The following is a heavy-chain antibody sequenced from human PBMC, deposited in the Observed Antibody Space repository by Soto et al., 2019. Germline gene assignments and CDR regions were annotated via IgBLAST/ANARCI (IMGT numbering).Heavy chain of an antibody. D-gene: IGHD2-15*01. CDR1: GYTFTGYY. CDR3: ARDYCSGGSCYSGKHAFDI. J-gene: IGHJ3*02. V-gene: IGHV1-2*04. Sequence: ASVKVSCKASGYTFTGYYMHWVRQAPGQGLEWMGWINPNSGGTNYAQKFQGWVTMTRDTSISTAYMELSRLRSDDTAVYYCARDYCSGGSCYSGKHAFDIWGQGTMVTVSS. CDR2: INPNSGGT.